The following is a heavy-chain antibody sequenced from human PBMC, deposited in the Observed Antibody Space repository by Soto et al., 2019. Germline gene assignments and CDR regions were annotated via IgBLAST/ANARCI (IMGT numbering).Heavy chain of an antibody. CDR1: GFTFSSYA. D-gene: IGHD1-26*01. J-gene: IGHJ3*02. V-gene: IGHV3-23*01. CDR3: AKDIGGSHDAFDI. Sequence: EVQLLESGGGLVQPGGSLRLSCAASGFTFSSYAMSWVRQAPGKGLEWVSAISGSGGSTYYADSGKGRFTISRDNSKNTLYLQMNSLRAEDTAGYYCAKDIGGSHDAFDIWGQGTMVTVSS. CDR2: ISGSGGST.